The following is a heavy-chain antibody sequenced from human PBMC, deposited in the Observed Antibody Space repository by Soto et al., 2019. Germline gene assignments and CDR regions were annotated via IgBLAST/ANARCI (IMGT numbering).Heavy chain of an antibody. V-gene: IGHV1-46*01. D-gene: IGHD3-10*01. Sequence: ASVKVSCKASGYTFTSYYMHWVRQAPGQGLEWMGIINPSGGSTSYAQKFQGRVTMTRDTSTSTVYMELSSLRSEDTAVYYCAISSMVRGTAADDAFDIWGQGTMVTVSS. J-gene: IGHJ3*02. CDR1: GYTFTSYY. CDR2: INPSGGST. CDR3: AISSMVRGTAADDAFDI.